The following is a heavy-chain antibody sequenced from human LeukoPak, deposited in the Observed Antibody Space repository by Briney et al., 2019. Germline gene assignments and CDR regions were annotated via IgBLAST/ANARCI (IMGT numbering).Heavy chain of an antibody. CDR2: INPNSGGT. CDR3: ARDKPAEAALDF. V-gene: IGHV1-2*02. Sequence: GASVKVSCKASGYTFTGYYIHWVRQAPGQGLEWMGWINPNSGGTSYAQKFQGRVTMTRDRSINTAYMDLRSLTYDDTAVYYCARDKPAEAALDFWGQGTLVTVSS. CDR1: GYTFTGYY. J-gene: IGHJ4*02.